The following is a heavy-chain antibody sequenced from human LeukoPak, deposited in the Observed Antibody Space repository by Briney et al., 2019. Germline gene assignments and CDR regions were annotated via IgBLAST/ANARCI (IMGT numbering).Heavy chain of an antibody. CDR2: ISSSSSNI. J-gene: IGHJ4*02. Sequence: GGSLRLSCAASGFTFSSYSMNWVCQAPGKGLEWVSSISSSSSNIYYADSVKGRFTISRDNAKNSLYLQMNSLRVEDTAVYYCARCTTGRTFGSLREIKRSREIDYWGQGTLVTVSS. D-gene: IGHD1-1*01. CDR3: ARCTTGRTFGSLREIKRSREIDY. CDR1: GFTFSSYS. V-gene: IGHV3-21*01.